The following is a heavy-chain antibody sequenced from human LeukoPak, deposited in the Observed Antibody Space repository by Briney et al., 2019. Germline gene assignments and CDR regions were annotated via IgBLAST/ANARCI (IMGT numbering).Heavy chain of an antibody. CDR3: ARHLYWCDF. D-gene: IGHD3-3*02. Sequence: PGGSLRLSCAASGFTFSSYWMTWVRQAPGKGLEWVANIKEDGNEIYYVDSVKGRFTISRGNAKNSLYLQMSSLRAEDTAMYYCARHLYWCDFWGRGTLVTVSS. V-gene: IGHV3-7*01. CDR2: IKEDGNEI. J-gene: IGHJ5*01. CDR1: GFTFSSYW.